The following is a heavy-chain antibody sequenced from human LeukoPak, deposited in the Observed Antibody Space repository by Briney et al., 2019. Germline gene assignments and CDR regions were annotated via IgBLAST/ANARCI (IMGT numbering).Heavy chain of an antibody. V-gene: IGHV4-39*07. J-gene: IGHJ4*02. CDR3: ARDGYGDSIPLFDY. Sequence: SETLSLTCTVSGGSISSSSYYWGWIRQPPGKGLEWIGSIYYSGSTYYNPSLKSRVTISVDTSKNQFSLKLSPVTAADTAVYYCARDGYGDSIPLFDYWGQGTLVTVSS. CDR1: GGSISSSSYY. D-gene: IGHD4-17*01. CDR2: IYYSGST.